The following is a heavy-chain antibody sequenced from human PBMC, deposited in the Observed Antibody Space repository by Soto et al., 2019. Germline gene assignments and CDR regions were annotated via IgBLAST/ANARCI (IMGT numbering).Heavy chain of an antibody. D-gene: IGHD4-4*01. J-gene: IGHJ6*02. CDR3: ARDMHSNYDGMDV. Sequence: QVNLVQSGGGLVQPGRSLRLSCEASGFTFRNSGMEWIRQAPGKGLEWVARIWYDGSSQYYADSVKGRFTISRDNPKNTRDMEMNSVRVEATAVYYCARDMHSNYDGMDVWGQGTTVIVSS. CDR1: GFTFRNSG. V-gene: IGHV3-33*01. CDR2: IWYDGSSQ.